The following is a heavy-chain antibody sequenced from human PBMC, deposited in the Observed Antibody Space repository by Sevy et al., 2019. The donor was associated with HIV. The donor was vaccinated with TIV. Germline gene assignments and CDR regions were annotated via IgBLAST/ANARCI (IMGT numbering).Heavy chain of an antibody. D-gene: IGHD1-26*01. CDR2: INSDGSST. J-gene: IGHJ3*02. CDR3: ARGSGSYEVWNDAFDI. V-gene: IGHV3-74*01. CDR1: GFTFSSYW. Sequence: GGSLRLSCAASGFTFSSYWMHWVRQAPGKGLVWVSRINSDGSSTSYADSVKGRFTISRDNAKNTLYLQMNSLRAEDTAVSYCARGSGSYEVWNDAFDIWGQGTMVTVSS.